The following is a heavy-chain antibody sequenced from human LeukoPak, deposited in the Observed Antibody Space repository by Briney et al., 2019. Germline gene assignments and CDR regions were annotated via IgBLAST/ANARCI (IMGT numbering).Heavy chain of an antibody. J-gene: IGHJ3*02. CDR3: AAGSLAALRSVDAFDI. V-gene: IGHV1-2*02. CDR2: INPNSGGT. D-gene: IGHD6-6*01. CDR1: GYTFRDYF. Sequence: ASVKVSCKASGYTFRDYFLHWVRQAPGQGLEWMGWINPNSGGTKYAQKFQGRVTMTRDTSINTAYMELSSLRSEDTAVYYCAAGSLAALRSVDAFDIWGQGTMVTVSS.